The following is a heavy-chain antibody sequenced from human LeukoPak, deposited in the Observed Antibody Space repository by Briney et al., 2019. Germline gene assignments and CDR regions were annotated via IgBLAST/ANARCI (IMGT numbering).Heavy chain of an antibody. Sequence: GGSLRLSCAASGFTFSSYAMSWVRQAPGKGLEWVSPISGSGGSTYYADSVKGRFTISRDNSKNTLYLQMNSLRAEDTAVYYCAKSVWDIVVVPAALDYWGQGTLVTVSS. CDR1: GFTFSSYA. CDR3: AKSVWDIVVVPAALDY. D-gene: IGHD2-2*01. V-gene: IGHV3-23*01. CDR2: ISGSGGST. J-gene: IGHJ4*02.